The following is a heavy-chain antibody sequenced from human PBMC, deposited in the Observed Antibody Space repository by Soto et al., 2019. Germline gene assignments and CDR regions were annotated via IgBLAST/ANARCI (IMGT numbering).Heavy chain of an antibody. V-gene: IGHV1-18*01. CDR3: ARDRLGNGLDYGMDV. J-gene: IGHJ6*04. D-gene: IGHD1-1*01. Sequence: QVQLVQSGDEVTKPGASVRVSCEAFGYTFTNYGINWLRQLPGQGLEWMGWISAYNGDTNFAQNLQGRVTLTTDTSTDTADMELRSLRFDDTAVYFCARDRLGNGLDYGMDVWGKGTTVTVSS. CDR2: ISAYNGDT. CDR1: GYTFTNYG.